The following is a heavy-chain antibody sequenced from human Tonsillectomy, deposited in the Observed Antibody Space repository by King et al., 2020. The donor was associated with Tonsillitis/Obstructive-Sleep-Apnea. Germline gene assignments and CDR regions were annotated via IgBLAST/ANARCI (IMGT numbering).Heavy chain of an antibody. CDR2: IKSKTDGGTT. J-gene: IGHJ6*03. CDR3: TTDGEGSSSPPYYMDV. V-gene: IGHV3-15*01. D-gene: IGHD6-6*01. Sequence: LVESGGGLVKPGGSLRLSCAASGFTFSNAWMSWVRQAPGKGLEWVGRIKSKTDGGTTDYAAPVKGRFTISRDESKNTLYLQMNSLSIEDTGVYYCTTDGEGSSSPPYYMDVWGKGTTVTVSS. CDR1: GFTFSNAW.